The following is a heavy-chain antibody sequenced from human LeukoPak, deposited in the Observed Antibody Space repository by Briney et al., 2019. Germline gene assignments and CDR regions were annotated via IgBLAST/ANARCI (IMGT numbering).Heavy chain of an antibody. CDR2: IYPGDSDT. J-gene: IGHJ4*02. CDR3: ASRRGYSHGNPFDY. D-gene: IGHD5-18*01. Sequence: GESLKISCEGSGYSFATYWIVWVRQMPGKGLYWMGIIYPGDSDTRYSPSFQGQVTISADKSLSTAYLQWSSLKASDTAMYYCASRRGYSHGNPFDYWGTGTLVTVSS. V-gene: IGHV5-51*01. CDR1: GYSFATYW.